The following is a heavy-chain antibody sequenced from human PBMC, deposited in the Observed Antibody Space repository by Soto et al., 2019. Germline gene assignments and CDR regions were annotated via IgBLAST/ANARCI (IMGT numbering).Heavy chain of an antibody. D-gene: IGHD5-12*01. CDR3: ARLAMREYRNFDY. Sequence: QVQLVQSGAEVKKPGSSVKVSCKASGGTFSSYAISWVRQAPGQGLEWMGGIIPIFGTANYAQKFQGRVTITADESTSTDYMALSSLRSEDTAVYYCARLAMREYRNFDYWGQGTLVTVSS. CDR2: IIPIFGTA. J-gene: IGHJ4*02. V-gene: IGHV1-69*01. CDR1: GGTFSSYA.